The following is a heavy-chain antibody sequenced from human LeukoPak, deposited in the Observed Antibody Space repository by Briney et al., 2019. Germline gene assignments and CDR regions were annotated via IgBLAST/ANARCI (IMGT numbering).Heavy chain of an antibody. CDR2: MNPNSGNT. Sequence: ASVQISCKASGSTFTSYDINWLRQATGQGREWMGWMNPNSGNTGYAQKFQGRVTMTRNTSISTAYMELSSLRSEDTAVYYCARGGGTMVRGVYYMDVWGKGTTVTVSS. D-gene: IGHD3-10*01. CDR1: GSTFTSYD. J-gene: IGHJ6*03. CDR3: ARGGGTMVRGVYYMDV. V-gene: IGHV1-8*01.